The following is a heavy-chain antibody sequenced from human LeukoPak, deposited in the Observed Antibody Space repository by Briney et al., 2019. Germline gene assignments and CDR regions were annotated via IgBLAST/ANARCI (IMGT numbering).Heavy chain of an antibody. D-gene: IGHD2-2*01. Sequence: SETLSLTCAVYGGSFSGYYWSWVRQPPGKGLEWIGEINHSGSTNYNPSLKSQVTISVDTSKNQFSLKLRPVTAADTAVYYCARAGYCSSSSCYLIYWGQGTLVTVSS. CDR2: INHSGST. CDR1: GGSFSGYY. J-gene: IGHJ4*02. V-gene: IGHV4-34*01. CDR3: ARAGYCSSSSCYLIY.